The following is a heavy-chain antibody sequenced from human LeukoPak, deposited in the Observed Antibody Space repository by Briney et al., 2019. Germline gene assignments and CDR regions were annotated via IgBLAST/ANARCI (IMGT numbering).Heavy chain of an antibody. J-gene: IGHJ4*02. CDR2: VWFDGSNS. Sequence: GGSLRLSCAGSGFRFSTYGMHWVRQAPGKGLEWLGYVWFDGSNSDYVDPVKGRFTISRDNSKNTVFLQMNSPRAEDTAVYHCARFAGSDYTGSFDLWGQGTPVTVSS. D-gene: IGHD3-10*01. CDR1: GFRFSTYG. V-gene: IGHV3-33*01. CDR3: ARFAGSDYTGSFDL.